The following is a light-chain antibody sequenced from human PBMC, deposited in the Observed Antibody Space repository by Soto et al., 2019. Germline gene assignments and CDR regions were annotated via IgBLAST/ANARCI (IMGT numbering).Light chain of an antibody. CDR2: DVS. Sequence: QSVLTQPASVSGSPGQSITISCTGTSSDFGAYNSVAWYQHNPGKAPKLMIYDVSNRPSGVSSRFSGSKSANTASLSISGLQADDEADYYCSSYTSSSTLVFGTGTKV. V-gene: IGLV2-14*01. CDR1: SSDFGAYNS. CDR3: SSYTSSSTLV. J-gene: IGLJ1*01.